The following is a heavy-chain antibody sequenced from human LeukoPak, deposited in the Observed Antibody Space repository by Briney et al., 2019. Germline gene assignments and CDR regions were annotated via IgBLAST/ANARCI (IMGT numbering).Heavy chain of an antibody. D-gene: IGHD1-26*01. Sequence: SETLSLTCTVSGYSISSGYYWGWIRQPPGKGLEWIGSIYHSGRTYYNPSLKSRVTISVDTSKNQFSLKLSSVTAADTAVYYCARARSGKWGFDYWGQGTLVTVSS. J-gene: IGHJ4*02. CDR1: GYSISSGYY. V-gene: IGHV4-38-2*02. CDR3: ARARSGKWGFDY. CDR2: IYHSGRT.